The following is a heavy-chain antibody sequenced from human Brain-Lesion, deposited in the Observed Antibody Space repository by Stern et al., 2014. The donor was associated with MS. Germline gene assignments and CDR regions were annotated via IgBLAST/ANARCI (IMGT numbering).Heavy chain of an antibody. Sequence: EVQLVESGGDLVQPGRSLRLSCAAFGFPFDDYAMHWVRQAPGKGLEWVAGISWNSGTIGYADSVKGRFTTSRDNAYSSLYFQMNSLRPEDTALYYCARDITGSSAYFAYWGQGTLVTVSS. CDR1: GFPFDDYA. CDR3: ARDITGSSAYFAY. J-gene: IGHJ4*02. D-gene: IGHD1-14*01. V-gene: IGHV3-9*01. CDR2: ISWNSGTI.